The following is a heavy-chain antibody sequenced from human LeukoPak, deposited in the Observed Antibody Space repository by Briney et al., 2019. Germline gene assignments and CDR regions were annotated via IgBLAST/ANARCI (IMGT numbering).Heavy chain of an antibody. Sequence: GGSLRLSCAASGFTFDDYGMSWVRQAPGKGLEWVSGINWNGGSTGYADSVKGRFTISRGNAKNSLYLQMNSLRAEDTALYYCARARPGGYYDSSGYYYPFDYWGQGTLVTVSS. D-gene: IGHD3-22*01. CDR1: GFTFDDYG. V-gene: IGHV3-20*04. CDR2: INWNGGST. CDR3: ARARPGGYYDSSGYYYPFDY. J-gene: IGHJ4*02.